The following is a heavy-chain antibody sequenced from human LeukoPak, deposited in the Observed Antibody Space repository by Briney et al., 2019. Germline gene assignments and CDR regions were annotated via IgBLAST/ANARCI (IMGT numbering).Heavy chain of an antibody. D-gene: IGHD3-16*01. V-gene: IGHV1-8*01. CDR2: MSPNSGNT. CDR1: GYTFTSYH. CDR3: ARGAGDLGDY. Sequence: ASVKVSCKASGYTFTSYHINWVRQATGQGLEWMGWMSPNSGNTDYAQKFQGRVTMTRDTSINTAYMELSSLRSEDTAVYYCARGAGDLGDYWGQGTLVTVSS. J-gene: IGHJ4*02.